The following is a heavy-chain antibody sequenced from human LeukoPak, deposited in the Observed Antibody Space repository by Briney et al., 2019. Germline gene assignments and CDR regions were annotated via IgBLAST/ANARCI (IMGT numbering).Heavy chain of an antibody. CDR3: ARDFQYNWNDEYYFDY. Sequence: SETLSLTCTVSGGSISSSSYYWGWIRQPPGKGLEWIGSIYYSGSTYYNPSLKSRVTISVDTSKNQFSLKLSSVTAADTAVYYCARDFQYNWNDEYYFDYWGQGTLVTVSS. CDR2: IYYSGST. CDR1: GGSISSSSYY. V-gene: IGHV4-39*02. J-gene: IGHJ4*02. D-gene: IGHD1-20*01.